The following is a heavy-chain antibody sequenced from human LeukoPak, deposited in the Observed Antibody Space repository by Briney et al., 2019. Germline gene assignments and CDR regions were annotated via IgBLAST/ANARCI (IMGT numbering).Heavy chain of an antibody. D-gene: IGHD6-19*01. V-gene: IGHV4-38-2*01. Sequence: SETLSLTCAVSGYSISSGYYWGWIRQPPGKGLEWIGSIYHSGSTNYNPSLKSRVTISVDTSKNQFSLKLSSVTAADTAVYYCAKQYSSGWYRLLYYCDYWRQRTLVTVSS. CDR2: IYHSGST. CDR3: AKQYSSGWYRLLYYCDY. J-gene: IGHJ4*02. CDR1: GYSISSGYY.